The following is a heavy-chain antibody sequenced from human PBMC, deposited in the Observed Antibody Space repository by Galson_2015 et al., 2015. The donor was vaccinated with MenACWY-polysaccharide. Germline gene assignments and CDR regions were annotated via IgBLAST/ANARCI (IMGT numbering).Heavy chain of an antibody. CDR1: GYTFSNNA. D-gene: IGHD2-8*02. CDR2: INAGTGNT. V-gene: IGHV1-3*01. Sequence: SVKVSCKASGYTFSNNAMHWVRQAPGQRLEWMGWINAGTGNTKYSQKFQGRVTITTDTSANTAYMELSSLRSEVTAVYYCARDPPGYRTGDTREDFGHWGQGALVTGSS. J-gene: IGHJ4*02. CDR3: ARDPPGYRTGDTREDFGH.